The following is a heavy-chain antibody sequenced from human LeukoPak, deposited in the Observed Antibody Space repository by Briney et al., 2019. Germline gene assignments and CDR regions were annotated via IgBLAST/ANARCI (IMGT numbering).Heavy chain of an antibody. CDR2: FDPEDGET. CDR3: ATALNYYYYRDV. V-gene: IGHV1-24*01. CDR1: GYTLTELS. Sequence: ASVKVSCKVSGYTLTELSMHWVRQAPGKGLEWMGGFDPEDGETIYAQKFQGRVTMTEDTSTDTAYMELSSLRSEDTAVYYCATALNYYYYRDVWAKGPRSPSP. J-gene: IGHJ6*03.